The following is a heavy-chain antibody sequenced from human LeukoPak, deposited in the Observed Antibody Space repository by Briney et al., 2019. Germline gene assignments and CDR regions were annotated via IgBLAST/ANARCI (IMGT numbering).Heavy chain of an antibody. Sequence: TGGSLRLSCAASGFTFSSYSMTWVRQAPGKGLEWVSYISSSSSTIYYADSVKGRFTISRDNAKNSLYLQMNSLRAEDTAVYYCARNMRYDYVWGSYRFALDYWGQGTLVTVSS. J-gene: IGHJ4*02. CDR2: ISSSSSTI. CDR1: GFTFSSYS. V-gene: IGHV3-48*01. D-gene: IGHD3-16*02. CDR3: ARNMRYDYVWGSYRFALDY.